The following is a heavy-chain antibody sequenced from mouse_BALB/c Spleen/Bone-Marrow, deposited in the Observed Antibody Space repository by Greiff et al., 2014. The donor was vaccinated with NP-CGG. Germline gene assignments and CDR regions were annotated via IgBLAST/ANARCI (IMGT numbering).Heavy chain of an antibody. CDR2: INPYNGAT. CDR1: GYSFTGYY. Sequence: VQLQQSGPELVKPGASVKISCKASGYSFTGYYMHWVKQSHVKSLEWIGRINPYNGATSYNQNFKDKASLTVDKASSTAYMELHSLTSEDSAVYYCARGSDFDYWGQGTTLTVSS. CDR3: ARGSDFDY. J-gene: IGHJ2*01. V-gene: IGHV1-31*01.